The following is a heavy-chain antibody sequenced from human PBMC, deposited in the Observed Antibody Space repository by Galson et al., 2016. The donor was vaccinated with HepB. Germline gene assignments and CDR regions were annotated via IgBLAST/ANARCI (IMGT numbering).Heavy chain of an antibody. D-gene: IGHD6-13*01. CDR1: GFTFTSSA. J-gene: IGHJ4*02. CDR3: AAGIAAAGTGGLDY. V-gene: IGHV1-58*01. Sequence: SVKVSCKASGFTFTSSAVQWVRQARGQRLEWIGWIVVGSGNTNYAQKFQERVTITRDMSTSTAYMELSSLRSEDTAVYYCAAGIAAAGTGGLDYWGQGTLVTVSS. CDR2: IVVGSGNT.